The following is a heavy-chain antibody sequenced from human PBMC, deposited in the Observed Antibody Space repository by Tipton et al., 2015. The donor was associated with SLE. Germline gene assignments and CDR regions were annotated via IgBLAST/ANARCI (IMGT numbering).Heavy chain of an antibody. CDR2: ISYDETER. CDR3: ARAGIVVVASDAFDV. D-gene: IGHD2-21*01. Sequence: SLRLSCAASGFTFNSYAMHWVRQAPGKGLEGVAVISYDETERYYADSVKGRFTISRDKYKNTLYLEMNSLRAEDTAVYYCARAGIVVVASDAFDVWGQGTMVTVSS. CDR1: GFTFNSYA. J-gene: IGHJ3*01. V-gene: IGHV3-30*04.